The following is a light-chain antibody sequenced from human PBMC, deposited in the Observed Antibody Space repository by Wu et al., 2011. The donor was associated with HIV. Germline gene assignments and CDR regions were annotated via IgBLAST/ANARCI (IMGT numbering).Light chain of an antibody. CDR2: GAS. J-gene: IGKJ4*01. CDR1: QSVNNNY. CDR3: QQRSNWPPGLT. V-gene: IGKV3D-20*02. Sequence: EIVLTQSPGTLSLSPGERATLSCRASQSVNNNYLAWYQQKSGQAPRLLIYGASTRATGIPDRFSGSGSGTDFTLTINSLEPEDSAVYYCQQRSNWPPGLTFGGGSKVEIK.